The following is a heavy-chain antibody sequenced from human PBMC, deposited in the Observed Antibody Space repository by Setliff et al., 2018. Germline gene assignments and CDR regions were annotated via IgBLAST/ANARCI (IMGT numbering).Heavy chain of an antibody. J-gene: IGHJ6*03. CDR1: GGTFSSYA. V-gene: IGHV1-69*13. D-gene: IGHD3-9*01. CDR3: ARAAGELIAYDILTGPYYYYYMDV. CDR2: IIPIFGTA. Sequence: SVKVSCKASGGTFSSYAISWVRQAPGQGLEWMGGIIPIFGTANYAQKFQGRVTITADESTSTAYMELSGLRSEDTAVYYCARAAGELIAYDILTGPYYYYYMDVWGKGTTVTVSS.